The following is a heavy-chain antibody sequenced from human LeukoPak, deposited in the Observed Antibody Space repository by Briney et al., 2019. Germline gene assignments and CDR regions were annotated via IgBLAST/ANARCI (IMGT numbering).Heavy chain of an antibody. D-gene: IGHD2-15*01. CDR3: ARDGCSGGSCYRGEFDY. CDR1: GYTFTGYY. CDR2: INPNGGDT. Sequence: ASVKVSCKASGYTFTGYYMHWVRQAPGQGLQWMGWINPNGGDTNYAQKLQGRVTMTTDTSTSTAYMELRSLRSDDTAVYYCARDGCSGGSCYRGEFDYWGQGTLVTVSS. V-gene: IGHV1-2*02. J-gene: IGHJ4*02.